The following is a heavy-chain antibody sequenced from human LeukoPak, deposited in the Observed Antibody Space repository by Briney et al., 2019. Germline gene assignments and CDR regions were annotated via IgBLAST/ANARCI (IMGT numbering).Heavy chain of an antibody. CDR2: IYTSGST. J-gene: IGHJ3*02. CDR1: CVLISSLL. V-gene: IGHV4-4*07. CDR3: ARDLGGRYSNAFDI. Sequence: SETLSHPRTVSCVLISSLLWRWLRQPAGKGLEGIGRIYTSGSTNYNPSLKSRVTMSVDTSKNQFSLKLSSVTAADTAVYYCARDLGGRYSNAFDIWGQGTMVTVSS. D-gene: IGHD3-16*01.